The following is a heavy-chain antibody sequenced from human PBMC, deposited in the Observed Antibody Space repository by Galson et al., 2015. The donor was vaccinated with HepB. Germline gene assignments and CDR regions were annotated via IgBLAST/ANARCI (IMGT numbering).Heavy chain of an antibody. J-gene: IGHJ3*02. D-gene: IGHD5-24*01. CDR1: GFTFSDYY. CDR2: ISSSSSYT. Sequence: SLRLSCAASGFTFSDYYMSWIRQAPGKGLEWVSYISSSSSYTNYADSVKGRFTISRDNAKNSLYLQMNSLRAEDTAVYYCARCRGMATMGAFDIWGQGTMVTVSS. CDR3: ARCRGMATMGAFDI. V-gene: IGHV3-11*06.